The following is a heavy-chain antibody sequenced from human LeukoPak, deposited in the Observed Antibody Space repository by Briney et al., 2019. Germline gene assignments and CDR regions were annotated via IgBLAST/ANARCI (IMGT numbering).Heavy chain of an antibody. CDR2: IRNDGSNT. D-gene: IGHD1-26*01. J-gene: IGHJ4*02. CDR3: ARDLYSGSDY. CDR1: GFSFSSYG. Sequence: GGSLRLSCAASGFSFSSYGMHWLRQAPGKGLEWVAFIRNDGSNTYYADSVKGRFTISRDNSKNTLYLQMSSLRAEDTAVYYCARDLYSGSDYWGQGTLVTVSS. V-gene: IGHV3-30*02.